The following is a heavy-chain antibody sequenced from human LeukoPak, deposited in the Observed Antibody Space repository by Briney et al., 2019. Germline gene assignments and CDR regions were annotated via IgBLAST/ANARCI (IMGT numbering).Heavy chain of an antibody. CDR3: AKDLTMIVVVNFDC. J-gene: IGHJ4*02. CDR1: GFTFSSYA. CDR2: ISGSVDST. V-gene: IGHV3-23*01. D-gene: IGHD3-22*01. Sequence: GGSLRLSCAASGFTFSSYAMSWVRQAPGKGLEWVSTISGSVDSTYYADSVKGGFTISRDNSKNTLYLQMNSLRAEDTAVYYCAKDLTMIVVVNFDCWGQGTLVTVSS.